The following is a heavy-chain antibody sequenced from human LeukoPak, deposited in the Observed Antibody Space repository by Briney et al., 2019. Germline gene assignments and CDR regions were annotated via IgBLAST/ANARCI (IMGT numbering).Heavy chain of an antibody. D-gene: IGHD3-10*01. CDR2: ISGSGGSA. CDR3: AKDTLIRGVIKNYYYYGLDV. CDR1: GFSFSTSA. V-gene: IGHV3-23*01. Sequence: GSLILSCSACGFSFSTSAMSWVRPAPGKGLEWVSGISGSGGSADYADSVKGRFTTSRDNSKNTLYLQMNSLRAEDTAVYYCAKDTLIRGVIKNYYYYGLDVWGRGTTVTVSS. J-gene: IGHJ6*02.